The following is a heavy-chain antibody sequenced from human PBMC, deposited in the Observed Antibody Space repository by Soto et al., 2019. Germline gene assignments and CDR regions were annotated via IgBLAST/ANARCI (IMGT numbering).Heavy chain of an antibody. V-gene: IGHV1-18*01. Sequence: GASVKVSCKASGYTFTSYGISRVRQAPGQGLEWMGWISAYNGNTNYAQKLQGRVTMTTDTSTSTAYMELRSLRSDDTAVYYCARNDYDSSGPGAGYFDYWGQGTLVTVSS. CDR2: ISAYNGNT. CDR1: GYTFTSYG. CDR3: ARNDYDSSGPGAGYFDY. J-gene: IGHJ4*02. D-gene: IGHD3-22*01.